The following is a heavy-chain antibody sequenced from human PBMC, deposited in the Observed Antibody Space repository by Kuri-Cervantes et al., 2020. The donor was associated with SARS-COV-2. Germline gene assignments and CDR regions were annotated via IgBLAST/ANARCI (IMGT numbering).Heavy chain of an antibody. CDR1: GFTFSSYE. CDR2: ITSRDTI. CDR3: ARGWRWFDP. Sequence: GGSLRLSCAASGFTFSSYEMNWVRQAPGKGLEWVSYITSRDTIYYADSVKGRFTISRDNAKNSLYLQMNSLRAEDTAVYYCARGWRWFDPWGQGTLVTVSS. J-gene: IGHJ5*02. D-gene: IGHD2-15*01. V-gene: IGHV3-48*03.